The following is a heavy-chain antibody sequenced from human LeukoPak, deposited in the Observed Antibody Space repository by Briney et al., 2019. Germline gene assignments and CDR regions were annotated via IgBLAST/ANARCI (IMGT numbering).Heavy chain of an antibody. V-gene: IGHV1-18*01. D-gene: IGHD3-22*01. J-gene: IGHJ5*02. CDR1: GYTFTSYG. Sequence: VASVKVSCKASGYTFTSYGISWVRQAPGQGLEGMGWISAYNGNTNYAQKLQGRVTMTTDTSTSTAYMELRSLRSDDTAVYYCARDQGYYDSSGYLTYWFDPWGQGTLVTVSS. CDR2: ISAYNGNT. CDR3: ARDQGYYDSSGYLTYWFDP.